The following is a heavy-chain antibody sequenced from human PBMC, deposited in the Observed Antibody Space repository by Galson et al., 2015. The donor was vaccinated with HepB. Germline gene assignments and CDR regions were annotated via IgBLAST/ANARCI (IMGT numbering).Heavy chain of an antibody. D-gene: IGHD6-19*01. CDR2: ISSSGSTI. CDR3: AKDALRSSGWYYFDS. V-gene: IGHV3-11*01. J-gene: IGHJ4*02. CDR1: GFTFSDYY. Sequence: SLSLSCAASGFTFSDYYMSWIRQAPGKGLEWVSYISSSGSTIYYADSVKGRFTISRDNSKNTLDLQMHSLRAGDTAVYYCAKDALRSSGWYYFDSWGQGTLVTVSS.